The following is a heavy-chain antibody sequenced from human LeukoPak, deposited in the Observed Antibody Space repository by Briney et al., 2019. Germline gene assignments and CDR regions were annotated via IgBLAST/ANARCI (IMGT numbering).Heavy chain of an antibody. CDR3: SRIYDFWSGYYTGPLFDP. CDR1: GGSISSYY. J-gene: IGHJ5*02. Sequence: SETLSLTCTVSGGSISSYYWSWIRQPPGKGLEWIGYIYYSGSTNYNPSLKSRVTISVDTSKNQFSLKLSSVTAADTAVYYCSRIYDFWSGYYTGPLFDPWGQGTLVTVSS. D-gene: IGHD3-3*01. V-gene: IGHV4-59*08. CDR2: IYYSGST.